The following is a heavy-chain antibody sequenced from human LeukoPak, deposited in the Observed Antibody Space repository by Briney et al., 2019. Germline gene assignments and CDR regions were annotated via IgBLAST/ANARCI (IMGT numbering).Heavy chain of an antibody. J-gene: IGHJ5*02. CDR1: GFTFSSYS. V-gene: IGHV3-21*01. CDR3: AKGPSLLRVVRYFDSPDEAGFDP. CDR2: ISSSSSYI. D-gene: IGHD3-9*01. Sequence: YPGGSLRLSCAASGFTFSSYSMNWVRQAPGKGLEWVSSISSSSSYIYYADSVKGRFTISRDNAKNSLYLQMNSLRAEDTAVYYCAKGPSLLRVVRYFDSPDEAGFDPWGQGTLVTVSS.